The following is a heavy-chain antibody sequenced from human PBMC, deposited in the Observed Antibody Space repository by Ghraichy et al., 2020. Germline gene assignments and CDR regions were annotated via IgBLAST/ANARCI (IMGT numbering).Heavy chain of an antibody. J-gene: IGHJ6*02. D-gene: IGHD2-2*03. Sequence: SETLSLTCTVSDDSISSYYWSWVRQPAGRGLEWIGRVYNSGSTFYNPSLKSRVTMSVDPSKNQVSLKLKSVTAADTAVYYCARDGYCSSTRCYAAYYYRLEGCGQGTKVTVPS. CDR2: VYNSGST. V-gene: IGHV4-4*07. CDR3: ARDGYCSSTRCYAAYYYRLEG. CDR1: DDSISSYY.